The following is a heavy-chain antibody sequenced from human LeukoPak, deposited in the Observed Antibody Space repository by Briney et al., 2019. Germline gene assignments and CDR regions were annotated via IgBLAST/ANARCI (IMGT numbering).Heavy chain of an antibody. D-gene: IGHD2-8*01. CDR2: INPNSGGT. V-gene: IGHV1-2*02. J-gene: IGHJ5*02. CDR3: ASEGYCTNGVCYRFDP. CDR1: GYIFTGYY. Sequence: ASVKVSCKASGYIFTGYYMHWVRQAPGQGLEWMGWINPNSGGTNYAQKFQGRVTMTRDTSISTAYMELSRLRSDDTAVYYCASEGYCTNGVCYRFDPWGQGTLVTVSS.